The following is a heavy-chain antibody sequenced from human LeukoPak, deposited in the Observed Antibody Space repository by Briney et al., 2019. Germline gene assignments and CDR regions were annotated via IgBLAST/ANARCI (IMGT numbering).Heavy chain of an antibody. CDR1: GYTFTSYG. D-gene: IGHD1-26*01. Sequence: GASVKVSCKASGYTFTSYGISWVRQAPGQGLEWMGWISAYNGNTNYAQKLQGRVTMTTDTSTSTAYMELRSLRSDDTAVYYCASHSGSYNSHYMDVWGKGTTVTVSS. CDR3: ASHSGSYNSHYMDV. J-gene: IGHJ6*03. V-gene: IGHV1-18*01. CDR2: ISAYNGNT.